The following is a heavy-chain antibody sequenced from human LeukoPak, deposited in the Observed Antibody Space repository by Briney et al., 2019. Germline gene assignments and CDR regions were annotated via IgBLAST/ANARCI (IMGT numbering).Heavy chain of an antibody. J-gene: IGHJ4*02. D-gene: IGHD3-22*01. CDR2: IYYSGST. V-gene: IGHV4-59*08. Sequence: SETLSLTCTVSGGSISSYYWSWIRQPPGKGLEWIGYIYYSGSTNYNPSLKSRGTISLDTTKNQFSLKLSSVTAADTAVYYCASPRSGYLPWSLHYWGPGTLVTVSS. CDR3: ASPRSGYLPWSLHY. CDR1: GGSISSYY.